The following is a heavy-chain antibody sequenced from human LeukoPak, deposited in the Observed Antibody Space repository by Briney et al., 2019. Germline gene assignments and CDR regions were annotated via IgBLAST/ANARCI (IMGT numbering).Heavy chain of an antibody. CDR3: ARGRTGYQLLPTKKNYDYYYMDV. J-gene: IGHJ6*03. V-gene: IGHV4-34*01. CDR1: GGSFSGYY. CDR2: INHSGST. D-gene: IGHD2-2*01. Sequence: SETLSLTCAVYGGSFSGYYWTWIRQSPGKGLEWTGEINHSGSTNYNPSLKSRVTISVDTSKNQFSLKLSSVTAADTAVYHCARGRTGYQLLPTKKNYDYYYMDVWGKGTTVTVSS.